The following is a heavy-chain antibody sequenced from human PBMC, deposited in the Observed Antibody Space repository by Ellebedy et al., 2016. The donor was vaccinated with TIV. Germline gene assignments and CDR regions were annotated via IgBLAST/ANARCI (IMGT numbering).Heavy chain of an antibody. J-gene: IGHJ6*02. CDR1: GGSISSYY. CDR2: IYYSGST. Sequence: SETLSLXCTVSGGSISSYYWSWIRQPPGKGLEWIGYIYYSGSTNYNPSLKSRVTISVDTSKNQFSLKLSSVTAADTAVYYCARVKREATVTTKYYGMDVWGQGTTVTVSS. V-gene: IGHV4-59*12. D-gene: IGHD4-17*01. CDR3: ARVKREATVTTKYYGMDV.